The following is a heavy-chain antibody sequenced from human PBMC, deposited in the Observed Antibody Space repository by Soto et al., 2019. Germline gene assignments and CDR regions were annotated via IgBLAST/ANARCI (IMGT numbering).Heavy chain of an antibody. J-gene: IGHJ4*02. Sequence: SETLSLTCAVYGGSFRGYYCSWIRQPPGKGLEWIGEINHSGSTNYNPSLKSRVTISVDTSKNQFSLKLSSVTAADTAVYYCARWQYDFWSGYDDYWGQGTLVTVSS. CDR1: GGSFRGYY. D-gene: IGHD3-3*01. CDR3: ARWQYDFWSGYDDY. CDR2: INHSGST. V-gene: IGHV4-34*01.